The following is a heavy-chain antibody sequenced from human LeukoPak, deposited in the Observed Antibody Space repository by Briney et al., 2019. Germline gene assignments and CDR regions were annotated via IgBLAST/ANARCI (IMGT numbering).Heavy chain of an antibody. CDR3: AREKAAEDI. J-gene: IGHJ3*02. D-gene: IGHD6-25*01. V-gene: IGHV1-2*02. CDR1: GYTFTTYA. Sequence: GASVKVSCKASGYTFTTYAMNWVRQAPGQGLQWMGWMNPNSGGTNYAQKFQGRVTMTRDTSISTAYMELSRLRSDDTAVYYCAREKAAEDIWGQGTMVTVSS. CDR2: MNPNSGGT.